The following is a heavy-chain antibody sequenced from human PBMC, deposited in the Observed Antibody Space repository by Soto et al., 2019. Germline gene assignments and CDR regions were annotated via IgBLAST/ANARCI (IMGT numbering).Heavy chain of an antibody. CDR2: ISYDGSNK. D-gene: IGHD3-16*02. V-gene: IGHV3-30*18. J-gene: IGHJ4*02. Sequence: QVQLVESGGGVVQPGRSLRLSCAASGFTFSSYGMHWVRQAPGKGLEWVAVISYDGSNKYYADSVKGRFTISRDNSKNALYLRMSSLRAEDKAVYYCAKDGVYYDYIWGSYRYTRADYWGQGTLVTVSS. CDR1: GFTFSSYG. CDR3: AKDGVYYDYIWGSYRYTRADY.